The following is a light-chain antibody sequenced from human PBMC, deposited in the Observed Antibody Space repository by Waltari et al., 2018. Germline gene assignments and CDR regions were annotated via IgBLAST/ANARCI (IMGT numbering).Light chain of an antibody. Sequence: SYVLTQPPPVSVSPGQTASIRCSGDNLGDQYVSWYQQKPGQSPVLVIFHDTKRPSGMPERFSGSTSGNTATLTISGTQPMDEADYYCLVWDTSSYVFGTGTKVTVL. V-gene: IGLV3-1*01. CDR2: HDT. J-gene: IGLJ1*01. CDR3: LVWDTSSYV. CDR1: NLGDQY.